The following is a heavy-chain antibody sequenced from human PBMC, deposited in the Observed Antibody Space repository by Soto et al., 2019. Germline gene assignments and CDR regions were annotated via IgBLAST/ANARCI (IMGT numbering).Heavy chain of an antibody. Sequence: GESLKISCKGSGYSFTSYWIGWVRQMPGKGLEWMGIIYPGDSDTRYSPSFQGQVTISADKSISTAYLQWSSLKASDTAMYYCARSDILTGYSYGRDVWGQGTTVTVSS. D-gene: IGHD3-9*01. CDR1: GYSFTSYW. CDR2: IYPGDSDT. J-gene: IGHJ6*02. CDR3: ARSDILTGYSYGRDV. V-gene: IGHV5-51*01.